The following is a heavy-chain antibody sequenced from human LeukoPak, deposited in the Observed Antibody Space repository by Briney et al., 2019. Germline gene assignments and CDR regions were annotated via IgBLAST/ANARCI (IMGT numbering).Heavy chain of an antibody. CDR2: IIPIFGTA. V-gene: IGHV1-69*06. CDR3: VRGDRNYDILTGYSKSWFDP. CDR1: GGTFSSYA. J-gene: IGHJ5*02. Sequence: ASVKVSCKASGGTFSSYAISWVRQAPGQGLEWMGGIIPIFGTANYAQKFQGRVTITADKSTSTAYMELSSLRSEDTAVYYCVRGDRNYDILTGYSKSWFDPWGQGTLVTVSS. D-gene: IGHD3-9*01.